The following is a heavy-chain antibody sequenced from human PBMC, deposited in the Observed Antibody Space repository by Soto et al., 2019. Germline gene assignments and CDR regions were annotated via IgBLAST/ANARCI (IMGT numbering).Heavy chain of an antibody. D-gene: IGHD3-3*01. J-gene: IGHJ6*02. Sequence: GESLKISCAASGFTFSSYGMHWVRQAPGKGLEWVAVISYDGSNKYYADSVKGRFTISRDNSKNTLYLQMNSLRAEDTAVYYCAKGLGKTSITIFGVVIIVDYYGMDVWGQGTTVTVSS. CDR1: GFTFSSYG. CDR2: ISYDGSNK. V-gene: IGHV3-30*18. CDR3: AKGLGKTSITIFGVVIIVDYYGMDV.